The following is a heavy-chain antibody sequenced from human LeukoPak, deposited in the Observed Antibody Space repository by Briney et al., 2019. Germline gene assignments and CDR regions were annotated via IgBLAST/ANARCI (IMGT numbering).Heavy chain of an antibody. D-gene: IGHD1-26*01. CDR3: ARDSGSYFMVDY. J-gene: IGHJ4*02. CDR2: IYYSGST. V-gene: IGHV4-30-4*08. Sequence: SQTLSLTCTVSGGSISSGDCYWRWIRQPPGKGLEWIGYIYYSGSTYYNPSLKSRVTISVDTSKNQFSLKLSSVTAADTAVYYCARDSGSYFMVDYWGQGTLVTVSS. CDR1: GGSISSGDCY.